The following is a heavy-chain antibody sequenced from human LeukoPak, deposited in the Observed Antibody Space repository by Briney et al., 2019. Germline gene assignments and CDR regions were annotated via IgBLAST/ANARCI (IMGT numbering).Heavy chain of an antibody. CDR3: AKAAEYSSSWGNWFDP. CDR2: IYSGGST. J-gene: IGHJ5*02. V-gene: IGHV3-53*01. D-gene: IGHD6-6*01. CDR1: GFTVSSNY. Sequence: PGGSLRLSCAASGFTVSSNYMSWVRQAPGKGLEWVSVIYSGGSTYYADSVKGRFTISRDNSKNTLYLQMNSLRAEDTAVYYCAKAAEYSSSWGNWFDPWGQGTLVTVSS.